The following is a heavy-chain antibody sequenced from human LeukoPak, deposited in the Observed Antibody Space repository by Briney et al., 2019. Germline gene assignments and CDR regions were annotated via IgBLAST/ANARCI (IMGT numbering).Heavy chain of an antibody. CDR1: GFTPSSYE. D-gene: IGHD3-9*01. Sequence: GGSLRLSCAASGFTPSSYEMNWVRQAPGKGLECVSYISSSGGTIYYADSVKGGFTISRDNAKNSLYLQMNSLRAEDTAVYYCARTYYDILTGLDPFPYAFDIWGQGTMVTVPS. J-gene: IGHJ3*02. CDR3: ARTYYDILTGLDPFPYAFDI. CDR2: ISSSGGTI. V-gene: IGHV3-48*03.